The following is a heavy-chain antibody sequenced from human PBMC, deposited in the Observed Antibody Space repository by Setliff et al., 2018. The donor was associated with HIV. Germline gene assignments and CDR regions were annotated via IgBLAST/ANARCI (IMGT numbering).Heavy chain of an antibody. CDR3: AGPRGDEAFDI. CDR2: FIAVLDIT. D-gene: IGHD3-10*01. V-gene: IGHV1-69*10. Sequence: SVKVSCKASGGSSRTYSINWVRQAPGQGLEWMGQFIAVLDITSYAQKFQGRLTITADESTSTMYMELSSLRSDDTAVYYCAGPRGDEAFDIWGQGTVVTVSS. CDR1: GGSSRTYS. J-gene: IGHJ3*02.